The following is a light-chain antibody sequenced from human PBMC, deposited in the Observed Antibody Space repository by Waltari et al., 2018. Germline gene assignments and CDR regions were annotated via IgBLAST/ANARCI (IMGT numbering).Light chain of an antibody. Sequence: EILLTQSPGTLSLSPGDRASLSCRASQSLTFRYVAWYQQKRGQAPRLLIYGTSTRAAGISDRFTGSGSGTDCTLTISSMEPEDFAMDYCQQYERSPLTFVGGTKVEIK. V-gene: IGKV3-20*01. CDR3: QQYERSPLT. CDR2: GTS. J-gene: IGKJ4*01. CDR1: QSLTFRY.